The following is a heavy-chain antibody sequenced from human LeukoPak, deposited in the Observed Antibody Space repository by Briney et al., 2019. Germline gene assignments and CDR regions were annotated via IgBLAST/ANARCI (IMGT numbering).Heavy chain of an antibody. CDR2: IKPDGSQK. CDR1: GFAFNSYW. Sequence: GGSLRLSCAASGFAFNSYWMSWVRQAPGKAPEWVANIKPDGSQKHYVDSVKGRFTIARDNAKNSLYLQMNSLRLEDTAVYYCARDEWWQFIAVAITSYFDRWGQGTLVTVSS. D-gene: IGHD6-19*01. CDR3: ARDEWWQFIAVAITSYFDR. J-gene: IGHJ4*02. V-gene: IGHV3-7*01.